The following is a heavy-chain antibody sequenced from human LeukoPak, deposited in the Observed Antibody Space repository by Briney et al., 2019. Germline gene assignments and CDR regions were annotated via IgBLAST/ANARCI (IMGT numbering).Heavy chain of an antibody. D-gene: IGHD3-22*01. CDR1: GFTFSSYA. V-gene: IGHV3-23*01. J-gene: IGHJ4*02. CDR3: AKGGGTMIVVVSSIDY. Sequence: GGSLRLSCAASGFTFSSYAMSWVRQAPGKGLEWVSAISGSGGSTYYADSVKGRFTISRDNSKNTLYLQMNSLRAEDTAVYYCAKGGGTMIVVVSSIDYWGQGTLVTVSS. CDR2: ISGSGGST.